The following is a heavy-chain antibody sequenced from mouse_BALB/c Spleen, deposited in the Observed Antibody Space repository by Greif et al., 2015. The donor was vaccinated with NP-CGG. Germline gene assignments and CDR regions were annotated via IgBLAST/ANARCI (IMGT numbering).Heavy chain of an antibody. J-gene: IGHJ3*01. CDR1: GFNIKDYY. V-gene: IGHV14-4*02. CDR2: IDPVNGDT. Sequence: VQLQQSGAELVRSGASVKLSCTASGFNIKDYYMHWVKQRPEQGLEWIGWIDPVNGDTEYAPKFQGKATMTADTSSNTAYLQLSSLTSEDTAVYYCNGNWFAYWGQGTLVTVSA. CDR3: NGNWFAY.